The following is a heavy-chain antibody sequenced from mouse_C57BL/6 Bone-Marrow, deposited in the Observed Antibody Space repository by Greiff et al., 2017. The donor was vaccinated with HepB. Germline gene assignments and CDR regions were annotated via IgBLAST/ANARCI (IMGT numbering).Heavy chain of an antibody. D-gene: IGHD2-4*01. CDR2: IDPSDSYT. CDR3: ARRIYYDYAMDY. V-gene: IGHV1-59*01. J-gene: IGHJ4*01. CDR1: GYTFTSYW. Sequence: QVQLQQSGAELVRPGTSVKLSCKASGYTFTSYWMHWVKQRPGQGLEWIGVIDPSDSYTNYNQKFKGKATLTVDTSSSTAYMQLSSLTSEDSAVYYCARRIYYDYAMDYWGQGTSVTVSS.